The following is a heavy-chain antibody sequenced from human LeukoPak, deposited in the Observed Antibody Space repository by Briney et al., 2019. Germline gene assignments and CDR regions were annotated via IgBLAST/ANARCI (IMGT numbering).Heavy chain of an antibody. V-gene: IGHV1-69*06. CDR3: ARVSSQILWPTRGYYYYMDV. CDR1: GGTFSSYA. CDR2: IIPIFGTA. D-gene: IGHD2-21*01. J-gene: IGHJ6*03. Sequence: ASVKVSCKASGGTFSSYAISWVRQAPGQGLEWMGGIIPIFGTANYAQKFQGRVTITADKSTSTAYMELSSLRSEDTAVYYCARVSSQILWPTRGYYYYMDVWGKGTTVTISS.